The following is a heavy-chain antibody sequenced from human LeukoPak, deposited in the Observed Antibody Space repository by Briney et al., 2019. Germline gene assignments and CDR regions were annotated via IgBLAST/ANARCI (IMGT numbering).Heavy chain of an antibody. D-gene: IGHD1-1*01. CDR1: GFTFSDYY. CDR2: IGSSSSPI. CDR3: ARQAPTGTANAFDI. J-gene: IGHJ3*02. Sequence: GGSLRLSCAASGFTFSDYYMSWIRQAPGKGLEWVSYIGSSSSPIYYADSVKGRFTISRDNAKNSLYLQMNNLRAEDTAVYYCARQAPTGTANAFDIWGQGTMVTVSS. V-gene: IGHV3-11*04.